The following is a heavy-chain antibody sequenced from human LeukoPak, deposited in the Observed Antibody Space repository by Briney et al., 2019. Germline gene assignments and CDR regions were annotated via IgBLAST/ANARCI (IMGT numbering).Heavy chain of an antibody. CDR3: ARDHVDY. CDR1: GFTLSSYE. CDR2: INSISGEI. J-gene: IGHJ4*02. Sequence: GGSLRLSCAASGFTLSSYEMNWVRQAPGKGLEWVSYINSISGEIWYADSVKGRFTISRDDAKNSLYLQMNSLRDEDTAVYYCARDHVDYWGQGTLVTVSS. V-gene: IGHV3-48*02.